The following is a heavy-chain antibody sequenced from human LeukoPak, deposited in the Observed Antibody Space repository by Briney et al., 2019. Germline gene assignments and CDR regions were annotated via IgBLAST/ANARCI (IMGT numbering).Heavy chain of an antibody. J-gene: IGHJ6*02. Sequence: SQTLSLTCTVSGGSISSGGYNWSWIRQHPGKGLEWIGCIYYSGGTYYNPSLRSRVTMSVDTSKNQFSPDLSSVTAADTAVYYCARDCGGDCYPRYYYGMDVWGQGTTVTVSS. CDR3: ARDCGGDCYPRYYYGMDV. V-gene: IGHV4-31*03. CDR2: IYYSGGT. CDR1: GGSISSGGYN. D-gene: IGHD2-21*02.